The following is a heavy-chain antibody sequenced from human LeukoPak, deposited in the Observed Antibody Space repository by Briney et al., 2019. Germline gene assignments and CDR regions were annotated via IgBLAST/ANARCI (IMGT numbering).Heavy chain of an antibody. V-gene: IGHV3-23*01. Sequence: PGGSLRLSCAASGFTYSSYAMSWAPHAPGKGLEWVSAIRYSGCSTYYADSVKGRFTIPRDNSKNTLYLQMNSLRAEDTAVYYCANGIAAARGGQGTLVTVSS. CDR2: IRYSGCST. D-gene: IGHD6-13*01. CDR1: GFTYSSYA. J-gene: IGHJ4*02. CDR3: ANGIAAAR.